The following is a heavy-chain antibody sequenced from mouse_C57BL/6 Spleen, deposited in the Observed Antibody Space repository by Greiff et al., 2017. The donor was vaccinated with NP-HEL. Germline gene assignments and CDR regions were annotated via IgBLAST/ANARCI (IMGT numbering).Heavy chain of an antibody. Sequence: VQLQQPGAELVKPGASVKLSCKASGYTFTSYWMHWVKQRPGQGLEWIGMIHPNSRSTNYNEKFKSKATLTVDKSSSTAYMQLSSLTSEDSAVYYCARREYYYGSSYSFAYWGQGTLVTVSA. CDR2: IHPNSRST. CDR3: ARREYYYGSSYSFAY. J-gene: IGHJ3*01. CDR1: GYTFTSYW. D-gene: IGHD1-1*01. V-gene: IGHV1-64*01.